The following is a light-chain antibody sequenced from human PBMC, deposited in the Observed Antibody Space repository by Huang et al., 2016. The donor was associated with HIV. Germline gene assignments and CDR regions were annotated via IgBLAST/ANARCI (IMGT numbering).Light chain of an antibody. CDR3: QQRSNWPPIT. CDR2: DAS. V-gene: IGKV3-11*01. J-gene: IGKJ3*01. CDR1: QSVNNY. Sequence: EIVLTQSPATLSLSPGERATLSCRASQSVNNYLAWYQQKPGQAPKLLIDDASNRATGIPARFSGSVSGTDFTLTISSLEPEDFAIYYCQQRSNWPPITFGPGTKVDIK.